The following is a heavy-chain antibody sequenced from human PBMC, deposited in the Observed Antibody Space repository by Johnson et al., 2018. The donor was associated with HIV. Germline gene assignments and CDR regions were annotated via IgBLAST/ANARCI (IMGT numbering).Heavy chain of an antibody. CDR1: GFSVSDSY. CDR3: AKDLGYSSSSRAFDI. D-gene: IGHD6-6*01. Sequence: VQLVESGGGVVQPGGSLRLSCGASGFSVSDSYMNWVRQAPGQGLEWVSVLYSGGSTYYADSVKGRFTISRDNSKNTLYLQMNSLRAEDTAVYYCAKDLGYSSSSRAFDIWGQGTMVTVSS. CDR2: LYSGGST. J-gene: IGHJ3*02. V-gene: IGHV3-53*01.